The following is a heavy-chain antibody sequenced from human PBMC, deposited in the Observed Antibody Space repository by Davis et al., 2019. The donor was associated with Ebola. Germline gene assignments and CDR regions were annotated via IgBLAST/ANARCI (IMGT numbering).Heavy chain of an antibody. V-gene: IGHV1-18*01. CDR2: INAGNGNT. D-gene: IGHD3-10*01. Sequence: ASVKVSCKASGYTFTSYGISWVRQAPGQGLEWMGWINAGNGNTKYSQKLQGRVSITRDTSASTVYMELSSLRSEDTAAYYCARDLLLWFRELSVQVPWGQGTLVTVSS. CDR3: ARDLLLWFRELSVQVP. CDR1: GYTFTSYG. J-gene: IGHJ5*02.